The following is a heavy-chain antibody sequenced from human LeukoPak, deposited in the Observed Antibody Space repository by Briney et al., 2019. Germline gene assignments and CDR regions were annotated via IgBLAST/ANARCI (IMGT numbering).Heavy chain of an antibody. Sequence: SETLSLTCTVSGGSISSYYWSWIRQPPGKGLEWIGYIYYSGSTNYNPSLKSRVTISVDTSKNQFSLKLSSVTAADTAVYYCARELDAYNGIDYWGQGTLVTVSS. V-gene: IGHV4-59*01. D-gene: IGHD5-24*01. CDR3: ARELDAYNGIDY. CDR1: GGSISSYY. CDR2: IYYSGST. J-gene: IGHJ4*02.